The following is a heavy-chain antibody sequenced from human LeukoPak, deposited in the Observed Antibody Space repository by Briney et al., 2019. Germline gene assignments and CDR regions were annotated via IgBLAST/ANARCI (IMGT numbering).Heavy chain of an antibody. J-gene: IGHJ4*02. CDR1: GFTFSDYY. CDR2: ISGSGSHI. V-gene: IGHV3-11*06. D-gene: IGHD6-13*01. CDR3: ARVGSTVAAGTPDY. Sequence: GGSLRLSCAASGFTFSDYYMSWIRQAPGKGLEWLSYISGSGSHITYADSVRGRFTISRDNAKNSLSLQVNSLRADDTAVYYCARVGSTVAAGTPDYWGQGTLVTVSS.